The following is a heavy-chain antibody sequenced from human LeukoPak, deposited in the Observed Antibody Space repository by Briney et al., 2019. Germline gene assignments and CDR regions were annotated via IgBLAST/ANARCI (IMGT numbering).Heavy chain of an antibody. D-gene: IGHD3-3*01. J-gene: IGHJ6*03. Sequence: PSETPSLTCAVYGGSFSGYYWSWIRQPPGKGLEWIGEINHSGSTNYNPSLKSRVTISVDTSKNQFSLKLSSVTAADTAVYYCARGSFGVVISDYYYYYMDVWGKGTTVTVSS. CDR3: ARGSFGVVISDYYYYYMDV. CDR2: INHSGST. V-gene: IGHV4-34*01. CDR1: GGSFSGYY.